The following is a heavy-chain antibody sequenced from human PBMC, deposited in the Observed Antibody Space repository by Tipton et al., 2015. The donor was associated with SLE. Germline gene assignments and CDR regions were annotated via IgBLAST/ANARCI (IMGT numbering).Heavy chain of an antibody. CDR3: ARISSSWYFDY. Sequence: SPSFQGQVTISADKSISTAYLQWSSLKASDTAMYYCARISSSWYFDYWGQGTLVTVSS. D-gene: IGHD6-13*01. J-gene: IGHJ4*02. V-gene: IGHV5-51*01.